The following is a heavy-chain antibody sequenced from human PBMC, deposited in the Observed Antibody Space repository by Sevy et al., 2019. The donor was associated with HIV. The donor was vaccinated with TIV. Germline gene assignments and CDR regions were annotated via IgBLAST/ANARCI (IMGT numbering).Heavy chain of an antibody. CDR1: GFTFSSYS. D-gene: IGHD3-10*01. V-gene: IGHV3-21*01. CDR2: ISSSSSYI. J-gene: IGHJ6*02. CDR3: ATDPYYYGSGSYYNYYYYGMDV. Sequence: GGSLRLSCVASGFTFSSYSMNWVRQAPGKGLEWVSSISSSSSYIYYADSVKGRFTISRDNAKNSLYLQMNSLRAEDTAVYYCATDPYYYGSGSYYNYYYYGMDVWGQGTTVTVSS.